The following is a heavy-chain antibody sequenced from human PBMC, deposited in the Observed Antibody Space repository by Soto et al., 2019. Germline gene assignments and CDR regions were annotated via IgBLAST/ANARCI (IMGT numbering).Heavy chain of an antibody. CDR3: ARYIAAAGTDYFDY. J-gene: IGHJ4*02. CDR2: IYSGGST. Sequence: AGGSLRLSCAASGFTVSSNYMSWVRQAPGKGLEWVSVIYSGGSTYYADSVKGRFTISRDNSKNTLYLQMNSLRAEDTAVYYCARYIAAAGTDYFDYWGQGTLVTVSS. V-gene: IGHV3-53*01. D-gene: IGHD6-13*01. CDR1: GFTVSSNY.